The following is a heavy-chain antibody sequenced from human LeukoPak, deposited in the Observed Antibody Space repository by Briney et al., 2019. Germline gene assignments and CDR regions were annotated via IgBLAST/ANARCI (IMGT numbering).Heavy chain of an antibody. CDR3: ARKDYDSSGQFDY. CDR2: IYHSVST. CDR1: GGSISSSNW. D-gene: IGHD3-22*01. Sequence: SETLSLTCAVSGGSISSSNWWSWVRQPPGKGLEWIGEIYHSVSTNYNPSLKSRVTISVDKSKNQFSLKLRSVTAADSAVYYCARKDYDSSGQFDYWGQGILVTVSS. V-gene: IGHV4-4*02. J-gene: IGHJ4*02.